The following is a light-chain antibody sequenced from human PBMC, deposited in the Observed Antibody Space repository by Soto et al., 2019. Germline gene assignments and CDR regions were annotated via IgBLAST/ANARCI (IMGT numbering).Light chain of an antibody. CDR3: AAWDDSMSGHVA. Sequence: QSVLTQPPSASGTPGQRVTISCSGSSSNIGNTYVYWYQQRPGTAPKLLIYRNNQRPSGVPDRFSGSKSGTSASLAISGLRSEDAADYYCAAWDDSMSGHVAFGGGTKLTVL. V-gene: IGLV1-47*01. J-gene: IGLJ2*01. CDR2: RNN. CDR1: SSNIGNTY.